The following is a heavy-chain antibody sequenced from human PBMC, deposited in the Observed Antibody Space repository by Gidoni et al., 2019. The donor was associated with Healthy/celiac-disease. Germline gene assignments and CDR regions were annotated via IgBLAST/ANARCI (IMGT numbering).Heavy chain of an antibody. V-gene: IGHV4-61*02. J-gene: IGHJ3*02. CDR2: IYTSGST. Sequence: QVQLQESGPGLVKPSQTLSLTCTVPGGSISRGSYYWSWIRQPAGKGLEWIGRIYTSGSTNYNPSLKSRVTMSVDTSKNQFSLKLSSVTAADTAVYYCARVTLDIVVVPAAIQAFDIWGQGTMVTVSS. CDR3: ARVTLDIVVVPAAIQAFDI. D-gene: IGHD2-2*02. CDR1: GGSISRGSYY.